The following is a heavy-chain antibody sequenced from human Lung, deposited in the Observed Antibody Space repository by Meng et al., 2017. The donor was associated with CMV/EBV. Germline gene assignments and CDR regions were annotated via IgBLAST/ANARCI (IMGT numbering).Heavy chain of an antibody. CDR3: ARKLVVPAAIRNDAFDI. J-gene: IGHJ3*02. Sequence: SETLSLTCTVSGGSISSSSYYWGWIRQPPGKGLEWIGSIYYSGSTYYNPSLKSRVTISVDTSKNQFSLKLSSVTAADTAVYYCARKLVVPAAIRNDAFDIWGQGTMVTVSS. CDR1: GGSISSSSYY. D-gene: IGHD2-2*01. CDR2: IYYSGST. V-gene: IGHV4-39*07.